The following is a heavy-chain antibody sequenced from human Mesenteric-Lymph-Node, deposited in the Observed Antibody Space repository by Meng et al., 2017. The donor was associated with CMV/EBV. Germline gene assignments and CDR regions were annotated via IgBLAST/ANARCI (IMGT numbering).Heavy chain of an antibody. V-gene: IGHV6-1*01. Sequence: SCAISGDSDSSNSAAWNWIRQSPSRGLEWLGRTYYRSKWYNDYAVSVKSRITINPDTSKNQFSLQLNSVTPEDTAVYYCARVEEYSGYDGYFDYWGQGTLVTVSS. D-gene: IGHD5-12*01. J-gene: IGHJ4*02. CDR3: ARVEEYSGYDGYFDY. CDR2: TYYRSKWYN. CDR1: GDSDSSNSAA.